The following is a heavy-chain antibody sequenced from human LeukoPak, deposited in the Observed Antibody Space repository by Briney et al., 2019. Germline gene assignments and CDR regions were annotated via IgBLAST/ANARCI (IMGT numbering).Heavy chain of an antibody. J-gene: IGHJ1*01. CDR1: GFTFSSYE. V-gene: IGHV3-48*03. Sequence: PGGSLRLYCAASGFTFSSYEMNSVRQAPGKGLEWVSYISSSGSTIYYADSVKGRFTISRDNAKNSLYLQMNSLRAEDTAVYYCARDSEYFQHWGQGTLVTVSS. CDR3: ARDSEYFQH. CDR2: ISSSGSTI.